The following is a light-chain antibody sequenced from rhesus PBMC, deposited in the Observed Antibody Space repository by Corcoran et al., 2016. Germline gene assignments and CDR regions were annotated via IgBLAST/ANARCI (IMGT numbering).Light chain of an antibody. CDR1: QGISSW. Sequence: DIQMTQSPSSLSASVGDRVTITCRASQGISSWLAWYQQKPGKAPKLLLNQASCFQSGVPSRFSGRGSGTDFTLTISSRQPGDFATYYCLQYNSAPYSFGQGTKVEIK. V-gene: IGKV1-21*01. CDR2: QAS. CDR3: LQYNSAPYS. J-gene: IGKJ2*01.